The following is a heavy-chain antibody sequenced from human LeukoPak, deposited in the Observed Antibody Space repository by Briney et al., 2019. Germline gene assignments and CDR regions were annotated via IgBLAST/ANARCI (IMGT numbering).Heavy chain of an antibody. V-gene: IGHV1-69*06. D-gene: IGHD3-22*01. CDR2: IIPIFGTA. CDR1: GGTFSSYA. CDR3: ARPSESNYYDSSGYYSG. Sequence: SVKVSCKASGGTFSSYAISWVRQAPGQGLEWMGGIIPIFGTANYAQKFQGRVTITADKSTSTAYMELSSLRSEDTAVYYCARPSESNYYDSSGYYSGWGQGTLVTVSS. J-gene: IGHJ4*02.